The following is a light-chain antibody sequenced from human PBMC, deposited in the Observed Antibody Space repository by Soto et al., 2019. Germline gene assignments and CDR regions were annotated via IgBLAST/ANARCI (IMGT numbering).Light chain of an antibody. CDR3: SSYTSSSTLWV. Sequence: QSALTQPASVSGSPGQSITISCTGTSSDVGGYNYVSWYQQHQGKAPKLMIYEVSNRPSGVSNRFSGSKSGNTASLTISGLQAEDEADYYCSSYTSSSTLWVLGGGTKVTVL. CDR2: EVS. J-gene: IGLJ3*02. V-gene: IGLV2-14*01. CDR1: SSDVGGYNY.